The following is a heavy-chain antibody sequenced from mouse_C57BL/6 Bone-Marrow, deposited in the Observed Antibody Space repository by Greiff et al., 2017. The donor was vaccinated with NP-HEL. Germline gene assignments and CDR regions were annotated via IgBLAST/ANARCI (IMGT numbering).Heavy chain of an antibody. V-gene: IGHV14-4*01. Sequence: VQLQQSGAELVRPGASVKLSCTASGFNIKDDYMHWVKQRPEQGLEWIGWIDPENGDTEYASKFQGKATITADTSSNTAYLQLSSLTPEDTAVYYCTTVGFAYWGQGTLVTVSA. CDR2: IDPENGDT. D-gene: IGHD1-1*01. CDR3: TTVGFAY. J-gene: IGHJ3*01. CDR1: GFNIKDDY.